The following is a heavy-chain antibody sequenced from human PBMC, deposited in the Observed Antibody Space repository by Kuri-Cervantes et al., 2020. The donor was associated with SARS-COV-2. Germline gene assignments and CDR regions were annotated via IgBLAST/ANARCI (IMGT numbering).Heavy chain of an antibody. CDR3: ARDPNGIAAAGNY. D-gene: IGHD6-13*01. Sequence: SETLSLTCAVSGYSISSSSYYWGWIRQPPGKGLEWIGSMYYSGSTNYNPSLKSRVTISVDTSKNQFSLKLSSVTAADTAVYYCARDPNGIAAAGNYWGQGTLVTVSS. J-gene: IGHJ4*02. CDR1: GYSISSSSYY. V-gene: IGHV4-39*07. CDR2: MYYSGST.